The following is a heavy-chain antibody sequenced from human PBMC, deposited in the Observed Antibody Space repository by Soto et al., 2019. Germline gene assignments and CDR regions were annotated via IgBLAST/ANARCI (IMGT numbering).Heavy chain of an antibody. Sequence: ESVGGVVQPGRSLRLSCAASGFTLSNYAMHWVRQAPGKGLGWVAVIWYDGSYKYYADSVKGRFTISRDSSKNTLYLQVNSLRADDTGMYYSARKGSGWTFDYWGQGTVVTVSS. D-gene: IGHD6-19*01. CDR1: GFTLSNYA. CDR2: IWYDGSYK. J-gene: IGHJ4*02. CDR3: ARKGSGWTFDY. V-gene: IGHV3-33*01.